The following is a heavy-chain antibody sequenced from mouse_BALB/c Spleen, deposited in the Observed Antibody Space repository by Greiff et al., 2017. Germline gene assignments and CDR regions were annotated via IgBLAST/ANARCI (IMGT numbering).Heavy chain of an antibody. V-gene: IGHV5-6-2*01. Sequence: EVQGVESGGGLVKLGGSLKLSCAASGFTFSSYYMSWVRQTPEKRLELVAAINSNGGSTYYPDTVKGRFTISRDNAKNTLYLQMSSLKSEDTALYYCARHYYGSSYAMDYWGQGTSVTVSS. J-gene: IGHJ4*01. CDR2: INSNGGST. CDR3: ARHYYGSSYAMDY. D-gene: IGHD1-1*01. CDR1: GFTFSSYY.